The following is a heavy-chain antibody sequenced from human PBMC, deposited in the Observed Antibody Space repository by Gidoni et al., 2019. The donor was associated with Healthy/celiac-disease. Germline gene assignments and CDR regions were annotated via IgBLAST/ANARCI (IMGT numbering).Heavy chain of an antibody. CDR2: ISCNSGSI. CDR3: AKAYYYDSSGYYGLGFDY. Sequence: EVQLVESGGGLVQPGRSLRLSCVAPGFSFAASPWPWVRQAPGKGLEWGSGISCNSGSIGYADSVKGRFTIARDNAKNSLYLQMNSLRAEDTALYYCAKAYYYDSSGYYGLGFDYWGQGTLVTVSS. CDR1: GFSFAASP. D-gene: IGHD3-22*01. V-gene: IGHV3-9*01. J-gene: IGHJ4*02.